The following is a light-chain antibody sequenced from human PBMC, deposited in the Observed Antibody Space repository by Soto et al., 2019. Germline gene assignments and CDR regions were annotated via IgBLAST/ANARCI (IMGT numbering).Light chain of an antibody. CDR3: QSYDSSNPVV. V-gene: IGLV6-57*04. CDR1: SGSIASNY. Sequence: NFMLTQPHSVSESPGKTVTISRTRSSGSIASNYVQWYQQRPGSAPTTLIYEDDQRPSGVPDRFSGSIDRSSNSASLTISGLKTEDEADYYCQSYDSSNPVVFGGGTQLTVL. CDR2: EDD. J-gene: IGLJ2*01.